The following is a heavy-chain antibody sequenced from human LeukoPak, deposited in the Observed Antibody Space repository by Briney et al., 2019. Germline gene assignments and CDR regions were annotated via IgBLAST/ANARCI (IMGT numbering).Heavy chain of an antibody. J-gene: IGHJ4*02. D-gene: IGHD5-24*01. CDR2: ISHDGFI. CDR3: ARDWVYKIDY. CDR1: GFTFSSYV. Sequence: GGSLRLSCETAGFTFSSYVMHWVRRTPGKGLVWVSRISHDGFISYADSVKGRFTISRDNAKNTLTLQMNSLRAEDTAVYYCARDWVYKIDYWGRGTLVTVSS. V-gene: IGHV3-74*01.